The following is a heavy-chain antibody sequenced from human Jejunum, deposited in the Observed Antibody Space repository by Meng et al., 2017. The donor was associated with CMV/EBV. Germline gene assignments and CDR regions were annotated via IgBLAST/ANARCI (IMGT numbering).Heavy chain of an antibody. CDR2: IVPIFSTT. CDR3: VRPLVWN. CDR1: GDIFNNYG. D-gene: IGHD2-8*01. Sequence: QVQLVHSVAEWKKPGSSVKVSCKASGDIFNNYGFTWVRQAPGQGLEWMGGIVPIFSTTNYAQKFQGRVTITADESTSTAYMELSSLTSEDTAVYYCVRPLVWNWGQGTLVTVSS. V-gene: IGHV1-69*12. J-gene: IGHJ1*01.